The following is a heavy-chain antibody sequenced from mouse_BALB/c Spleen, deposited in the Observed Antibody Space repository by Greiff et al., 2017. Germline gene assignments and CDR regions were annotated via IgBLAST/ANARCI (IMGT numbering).Heavy chain of an antibody. J-gene: IGHJ3*01. D-gene: IGHD2-4*01. Sequence: VQLQQPGAELVKPGASVKLSCKASGYTFTSYWMHWVKQRPGQGLEWIGEINPSNGRTNYNEKFKSKATLTVDKSSSTAYMQLSSLTSEDSAVYYCARSYDYWFAYWGQGTLVTVSA. CDR2: INPSNGRT. V-gene: IGHV1S81*02. CDR1: GYTFTSYW. CDR3: ARSYDYWFAY.